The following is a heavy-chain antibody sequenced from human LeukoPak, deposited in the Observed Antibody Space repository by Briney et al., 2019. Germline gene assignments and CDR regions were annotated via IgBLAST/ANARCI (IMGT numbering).Heavy chain of an antibody. CDR3: AKDGHFGSGSYLDY. CDR1: GFTFSSSA. D-gene: IGHD3-10*01. J-gene: IGHJ4*02. V-gene: IGHV3-23*01. Sequence: GGSLRLSCAASGFTFSSSAMSWVRQAPGKGLEWVSGISGSGGTYYAGSVRGRFTISRDNSKNTFYLEMNSLGTEDTAVYYCAKDGHFGSGSYLDYWGQGTLVTVSS. CDR2: ISGSGGT.